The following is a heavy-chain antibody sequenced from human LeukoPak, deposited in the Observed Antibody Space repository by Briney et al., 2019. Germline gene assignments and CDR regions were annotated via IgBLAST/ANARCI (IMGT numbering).Heavy chain of an antibody. D-gene: IGHD4/OR15-4a*01. J-gene: IGHJ4*02. CDR2: ISDSGGSI. Sequence: PGGSLRLSCAASGSTFGNYAMSWVRQAPGKGLEWVSTISDSGGSIYYADSVKGRFTISRDNSKITLYLQMTSLRAEDTAVYFCAREVPCFDYWGQGTLVTVSS. V-gene: IGHV3-23*01. CDR3: AREVPCFDY. CDR1: GSTFGNYA.